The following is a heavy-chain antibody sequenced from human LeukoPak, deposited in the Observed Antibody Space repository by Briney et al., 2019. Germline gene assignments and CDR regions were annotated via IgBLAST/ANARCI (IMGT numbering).Heavy chain of an antibody. CDR3: ARAVDYGDYNNWSDP. CDR1: GFTVSSNY. CDR2: IYSGGST. Sequence: PGGALRLSCAASGFTVSSNYMSWVRQAPGKGLEWVSVIYSGGSTYYADSVKGRFTISRDNSKNTLYLQMNSLRAEDTAVYYCARAVDYGDYNNWSDPWGQGTLVTVSS. V-gene: IGHV3-53*01. J-gene: IGHJ5*02. D-gene: IGHD4-17*01.